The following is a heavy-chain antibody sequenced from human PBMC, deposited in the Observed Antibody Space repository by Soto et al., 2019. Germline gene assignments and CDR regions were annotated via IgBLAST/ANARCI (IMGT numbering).Heavy chain of an antibody. CDR2: IYYSGST. V-gene: IGHV4-31*03. CDR1: GGSISSGGYY. CDR3: AREPYCSGGSCYSRQHWYFDL. D-gene: IGHD2-15*01. Sequence: QVQLQESGPGLVKPSQTLSLTCTVSGGSISSGGYYWSWIRQHPGKGLEWIGYIYYSGSTYYNPSLQSRVTISVDTSKNQFSLKLSSVTAADTAVYYCAREPYCSGGSCYSRQHWYFDLWGRGTLVTVSS. J-gene: IGHJ2*01.